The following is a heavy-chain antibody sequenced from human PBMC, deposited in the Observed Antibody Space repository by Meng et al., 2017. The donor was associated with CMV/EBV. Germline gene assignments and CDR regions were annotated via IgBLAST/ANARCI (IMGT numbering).Heavy chain of an antibody. V-gene: IGHV6-1*01. D-gene: IGHD2-2*02. CDR3: ARDRYCSSTSCYTSHYYYGMDV. J-gene: IGHJ6*02. CDR1: GDSVSSNSAA. CDR2: TYYRSKWYN. Sequence: SQTLSLTCAISGDSVSSNSAAWNWIRQSPSRGLEWLGRTYYRSKWYNDYAVSVKSRITINPDTSKNQFSLQLNSVTPEDTAVYYCARDRYCSSTSCYTSHYYYGMDVWGQGTTVTVSS.